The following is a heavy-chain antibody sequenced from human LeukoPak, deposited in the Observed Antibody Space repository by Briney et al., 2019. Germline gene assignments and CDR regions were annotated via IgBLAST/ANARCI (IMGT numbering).Heavy chain of an antibody. CDR1: GYSISSGYY. V-gene: IGHV4-38-2*02. CDR3: ARGTYPFGY. D-gene: IGHD2-8*01. CDR2: TYHSGST. J-gene: IGHJ4*02. Sequence: SETLSLTCTVSGYSISSGYYWGWIRQPPGKGLEWIGSTYHSGSTYYNPSLKSRVTISVDTSKNQFSLKLSSVTAAETAMYYCARGTYPFGYWGQGTLVTVSS.